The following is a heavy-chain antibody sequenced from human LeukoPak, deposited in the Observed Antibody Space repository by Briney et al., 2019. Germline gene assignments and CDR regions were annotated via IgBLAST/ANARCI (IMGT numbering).Heavy chain of an antibody. V-gene: IGHV4-59*12. CDR1: GGSISSYY. Sequence: SETLSLTCTVSGGSISSYYWSWIRQPPGKGLEWIGYIYYSGSTNYNPSLKSRVTISVDSSKNQFSLRLSSVTAADTAVYYCARESLTWLQSRTSWFDPWGQGTLVTVSS. CDR3: ARESLTWLQSRTSWFDP. J-gene: IGHJ5*02. CDR2: IYYSGST. D-gene: IGHD5-24*01.